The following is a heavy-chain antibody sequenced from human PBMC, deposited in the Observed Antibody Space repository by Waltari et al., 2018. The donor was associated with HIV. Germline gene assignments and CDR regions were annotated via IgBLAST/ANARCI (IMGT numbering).Heavy chain of an antibody. CDR1: GCTFSSYS. D-gene: IGHD3-3*01. CDR2: ISSSSSYI. V-gene: IGHV3-21*01. CDR3: ARDTSFWSSPDLDAFDI. J-gene: IGHJ3*02. Sequence: VQLGASGSGLVKPGVSLRLSWAASGCTFSSYSMKWLRQAPGKGLEWVSSISSSSSYIYYADSVKGRFTISRDNAKNSLYLQMNSLRAEDTAVYYCARDTSFWSSPDLDAFDIWGQGTMVTVSS.